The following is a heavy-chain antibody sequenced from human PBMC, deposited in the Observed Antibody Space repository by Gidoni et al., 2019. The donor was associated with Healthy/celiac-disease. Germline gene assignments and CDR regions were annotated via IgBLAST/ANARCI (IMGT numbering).Heavy chain of an antibody. D-gene: IGHD3-22*01. CDR1: GYPLTALS. V-gene: IGHV1-24*01. CDR2: FDPEDGET. Sequence: QVQLVQSGAEVKKPGASVTVSCKVSGYPLTALSMHWVRPAPGKGLEWMGGFDPEDGETIYAQKFQGRVTMTEDTSTDTAYMELSSLRSEDTAVYYCAIGGYYSVAFQHWGQGTLVTVSS. CDR3: AIGGYYSVAFQH. J-gene: IGHJ1*01.